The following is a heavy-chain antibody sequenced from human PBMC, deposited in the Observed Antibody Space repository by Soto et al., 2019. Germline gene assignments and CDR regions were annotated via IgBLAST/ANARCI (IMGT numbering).Heavy chain of an antibody. CDR2: IIPIFDTP. D-gene: IGHD3-16*02. J-gene: IGHJ4*02. Sequence: QVQLVQSGAEVKKPGSAVKISCKASGGTFNKYAMNWVRQAPGQGLEWMGGIIPIFDTPNYAQKFQARLTITVDESTTTAYRDMSSLSSEDTAVYYCARSIGSGGVVGGVDYWGQGTQVTVSS. V-gene: IGHV1-69*01. CDR3: ARSIGSGGVVGGVDY. CDR1: GGTFNKYA.